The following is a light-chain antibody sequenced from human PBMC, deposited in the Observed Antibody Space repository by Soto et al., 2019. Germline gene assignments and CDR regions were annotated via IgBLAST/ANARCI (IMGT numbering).Light chain of an antibody. Sequence: QAVVTQSSSASASLGSSVKLTCTLSSGHSSYIIAWHQQQPGKAPRYSMKLEDSGSYNKGSGVPDRFSGSSSGADRYLTISNLQFEDEADYYCETWDSNTRVFGGGTKLTVL. CDR3: ETWDSNTRV. CDR1: SGHSSYI. CDR2: LEDSGSY. V-gene: IGLV4-60*02. J-gene: IGLJ3*02.